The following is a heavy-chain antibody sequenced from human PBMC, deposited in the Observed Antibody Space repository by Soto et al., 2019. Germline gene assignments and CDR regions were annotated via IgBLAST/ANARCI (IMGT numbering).Heavy chain of an antibody. D-gene: IGHD3-10*01. Sequence: GESLKISCAASGFTFSSYAMSWVRQAPGKGLEWVSAISGSGGSTYYADSVKGRFTISRDNSKNTLYLQMNSLRAEDTAVYYCAKDRLDYYGSGSYYYWGQGTLVTVSS. J-gene: IGHJ4*02. CDR1: GFTFSSYA. V-gene: IGHV3-23*01. CDR3: AKDRLDYYGSGSYYY. CDR2: ISGSGGST.